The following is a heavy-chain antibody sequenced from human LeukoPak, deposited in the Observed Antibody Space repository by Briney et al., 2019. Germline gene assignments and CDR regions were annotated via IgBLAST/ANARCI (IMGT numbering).Heavy chain of an antibody. J-gene: IGHJ6*04. Sequence: GESLKIHCQGSGYSYISYWIRSVLQMPGKDLEWVGIIFPLNSDTRYSPSFQGQVTISADKSINTAYLRWSSLKASDTAMYYCVRGQHGYAYDVWGKGTLVTVSS. CDR2: IFPLNSDT. CDR3: VRGQHGYAYDV. V-gene: IGHV5-51*01. CDR1: GYSYISYW. D-gene: IGHD5-18*01.